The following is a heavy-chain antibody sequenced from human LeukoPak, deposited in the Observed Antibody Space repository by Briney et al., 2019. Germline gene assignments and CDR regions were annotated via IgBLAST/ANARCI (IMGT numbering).Heavy chain of an antibody. J-gene: IGHJ4*02. CDR2: ISYDGSNK. CDR1: GFTFSSYG. V-gene: IGHV3-30*18. Sequence: GGSLRLSCAASGFTFSSYGMHWVRRAPGKGLEWVAVISYDGSNKYYADSVKGRFTISRDNSKNTLYLQMNSLRAEDTAVYYCAKDRESSCFDYWGQGTLVTVSS. CDR3: AKDRESSCFDY. D-gene: IGHD2-2*01.